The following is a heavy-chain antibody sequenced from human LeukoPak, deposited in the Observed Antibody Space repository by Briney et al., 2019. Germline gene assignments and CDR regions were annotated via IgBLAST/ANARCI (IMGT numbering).Heavy chain of an antibody. CDR3: ARNFQVATTRMAFYYYYYMDV. V-gene: IGHV1-2*02. Sequence: GASVKVSCKASGYTFTSYYMHWVRQAPGQGLEWMGWINPNSGGTNYAQKFQGRVTMTRDTSISTAYMELSRLRSDDTAVYYCARNFQVATTRMAFYYYYYMDVWGKGTTVTVSS. CDR1: GYTFTSYY. J-gene: IGHJ6*03. D-gene: IGHD5-24*01. CDR2: INPNSGGT.